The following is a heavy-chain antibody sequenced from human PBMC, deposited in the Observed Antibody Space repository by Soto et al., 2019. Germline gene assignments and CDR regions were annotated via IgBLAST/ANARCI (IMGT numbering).Heavy chain of an antibody. J-gene: IGHJ4*01. V-gene: IGHV4-59*01. Sequence: PSETLSLTCTVSGGSISSYYWTWIRQSPGKGLEWIGYIYYTGSTKYSPSLKSRVTISLGTSRNQFSLNLSSVTAADTAVYFCARGGTYGDYFDYWGHGTLVTVS. CDR3: ARGGTYGDYFDY. CDR2: IYYTGST. CDR1: GGSISSYY. D-gene: IGHD4-17*01.